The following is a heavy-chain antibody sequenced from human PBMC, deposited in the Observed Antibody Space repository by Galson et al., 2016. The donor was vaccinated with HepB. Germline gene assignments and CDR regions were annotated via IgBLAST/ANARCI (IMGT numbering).Heavy chain of an antibody. CDR2: IKSKIDDGTA. D-gene: IGHD6-6*01. J-gene: IGHJ4*02. CDR1: GFTFNYAW. Sequence: SLRLSCAASGFTFNYAWVSWVRQAPGKGLEWVGRIKSKIDDGTADYAAPVKGRFTISRDDSKNTLYLQMNSLRAEDAAVYYCAKDGGPEYGGSSGAPYYCDYWGQGTLVTVSS. V-gene: IGHV3-15*01. CDR3: AKDGGPEYGGSSGAPYYCDY.